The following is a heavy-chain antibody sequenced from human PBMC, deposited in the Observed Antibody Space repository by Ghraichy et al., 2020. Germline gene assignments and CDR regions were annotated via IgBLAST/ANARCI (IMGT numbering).Heavy chain of an antibody. CDR3: ARKLPYYYGSGVIDY. D-gene: IGHD3-10*01. J-gene: IGHJ4*02. CDR1: GGSFSGYY. CDR2: INHSGST. V-gene: IGHV4-34*01. Sequence: SETLSLTCAVYGGSFSGYYWSWIRQPPGKGLEWIGEINHSGSTNYNPSLKSRVTISVDTSKNQFSLKLSSVTAADTAVYYCARKLPYYYGSGVIDYWGQGTLVTVSS.